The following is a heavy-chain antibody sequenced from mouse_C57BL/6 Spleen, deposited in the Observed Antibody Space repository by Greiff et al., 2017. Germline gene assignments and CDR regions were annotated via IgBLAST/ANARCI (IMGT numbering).Heavy chain of an antibody. CDR1: GYTFTSYW. D-gene: IGHD2-5*01. J-gene: IGHJ2*01. CDR3: ASSYSNYGYFDY. Sequence: VQLQQPGAELVRPGSSVKLSCKASGYTFTSYWMHWVKQRPIQGLEWIGNIDPSDSETHYNQKFKDKATFTVDKSSSTAYMQLSSLTSEDSAVYYCASSYSNYGYFDYWGQGTTLTVSS. CDR2: IDPSDSET. V-gene: IGHV1-52*01.